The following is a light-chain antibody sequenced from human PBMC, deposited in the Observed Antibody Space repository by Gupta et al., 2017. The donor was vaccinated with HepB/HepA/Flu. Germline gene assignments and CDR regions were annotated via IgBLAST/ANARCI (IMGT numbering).Light chain of an antibody. CDR3: QVWESDSDHPVV. J-gene: IGLJ2*01. CDR1: NIGSYS. V-gene: IGLV3-21*02. CDR2: DDS. Sequence: SYVLTQPPSVSVATGETARLSCGGNNIGSYSVHWYQQKPGQAPVLVVYDDSERPSGIPERFSGSNPGNTATLIINRVEVGDEGDYYCQVWESDSDHPVVFGGGTKLTVL.